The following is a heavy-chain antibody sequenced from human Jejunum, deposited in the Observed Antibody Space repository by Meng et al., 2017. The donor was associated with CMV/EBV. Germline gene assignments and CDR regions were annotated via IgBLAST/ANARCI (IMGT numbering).Heavy chain of an antibody. CDR2: ITSGSTYI. J-gene: IGHJ3*02. CDR3: ATDRGIIPSRPGAFDI. V-gene: IGHV3-21*01. Sequence: TFSASTMDWVRQAPGKGLEWVSSITSGSTYIYYADSVKGRFTISRDDTTKSLYLQMNSLSAEDTAVYYCATDRGIIPSRPGAFDIWGQGTKVTVSS. CDR1: TFSAST. D-gene: IGHD6-6*01.